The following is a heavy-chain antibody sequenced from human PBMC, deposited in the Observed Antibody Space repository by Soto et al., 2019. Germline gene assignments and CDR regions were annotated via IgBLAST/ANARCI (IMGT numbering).Heavy chain of an antibody. Sequence: QVQLVQSGAEVKKPGASVKVSCKASGYTFTGYYMHWVRQAPVQGLEWMGWINPNSGGTNYAQKFQGWVTMTRDTSISTAYMELSRLRSDDTAVYYCARAPSSGWNNYYYGMDVWGQGTTLTVSS. D-gene: IGHD6-19*01. J-gene: IGHJ6*02. CDR2: INPNSGGT. CDR1: GYTFTGYY. CDR3: ARAPSSGWNNYYYGMDV. V-gene: IGHV1-2*04.